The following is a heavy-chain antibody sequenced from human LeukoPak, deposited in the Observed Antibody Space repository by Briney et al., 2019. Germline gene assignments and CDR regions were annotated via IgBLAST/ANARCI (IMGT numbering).Heavy chain of an antibody. Sequence: SETLSLXCTVSGGSISNGAYYWSWIRQPAGKTLEWIGRIYSTGVTDYSPSFKSRVSMSLDTSRNHFSLKLRSVTAADTAMYYCARIGSHNDFWSGYSHWGQGTLVAVSS. CDR1: GGSISNGAYY. J-gene: IGHJ4*02. D-gene: IGHD3-3*01. CDR3: ARIGSHNDFWSGYSH. CDR2: IYSTGVT. V-gene: IGHV4-61*02.